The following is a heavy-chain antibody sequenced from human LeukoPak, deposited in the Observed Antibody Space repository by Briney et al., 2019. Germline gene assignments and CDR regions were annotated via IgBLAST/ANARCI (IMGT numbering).Heavy chain of an antibody. D-gene: IGHD2-15*01. Sequence: SETLSLTCTVSGGSISGNNWSWIRQPPGKGLEWIGYIYYSGSTNYNHSLKSRVIMSVDASKNQFSLNLSSVTAADTAVYYCARGARWSDYWGQGTLVTVSS. CDR2: IYYSGST. V-gene: IGHV4-59*01. J-gene: IGHJ4*02. CDR1: GGSISGNN. CDR3: ARGARWSDY.